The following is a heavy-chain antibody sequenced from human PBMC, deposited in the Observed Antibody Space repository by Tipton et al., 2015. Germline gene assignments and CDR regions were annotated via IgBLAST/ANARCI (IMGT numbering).Heavy chain of an antibody. D-gene: IGHD3-9*01. CDR1: GYTFSNHW. V-gene: IGHV5-51*01. CDR3: ARRLPYFEWSKVYYFDF. Sequence: QLVQSGGEVKKPGESLKISCKASGYTFSNHWIGWVRQMPGKGLEWVGIIHPSDSETKYSPSFEGLVTISADKSTSTAYLQWSSLKASDTAVYYCARRLPYFEWSKVYYFDFWGQGSPVTVS. CDR2: IHPSDSET. J-gene: IGHJ4*02.